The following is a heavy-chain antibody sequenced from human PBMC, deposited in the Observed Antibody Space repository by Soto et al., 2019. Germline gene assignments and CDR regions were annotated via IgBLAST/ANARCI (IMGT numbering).Heavy chain of an antibody. CDR3: ARDRDDYGSGNYDNRIVV. V-gene: IGHV1-69*01. J-gene: IGHJ4*02. CDR2: VIPLFGTP. D-gene: IGHD3-10*01. CDR1: GGIFSTYA. Sequence: QVQLVQSGAEVKKPGSSVKVSCKASGGIFSTYAISWLRQAPGQGPEWMGGVIPLFGTPNYAQRFQGRVTINADESTSTAYMELSRLRSEDTDVYYGARDRDDYGSGNYDNRIVVWGQGTLVTVSA.